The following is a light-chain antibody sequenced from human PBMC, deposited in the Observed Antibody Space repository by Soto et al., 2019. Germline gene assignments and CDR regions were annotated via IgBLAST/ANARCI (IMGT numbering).Light chain of an antibody. V-gene: IGKV1-5*03. CDR3: QQYHSSPWT. CDR1: QSISSW. Sequence: DIQMTQSPSTLSASVGDRVTITCRASQSISSWLAWYQQKPGKAPKLLIYKASSLESGVPSRFSGSGSETDFTLTISSLQNNDFATYYCQQYHSSPWTFGQATKVEIK. J-gene: IGKJ1*01. CDR2: KAS.